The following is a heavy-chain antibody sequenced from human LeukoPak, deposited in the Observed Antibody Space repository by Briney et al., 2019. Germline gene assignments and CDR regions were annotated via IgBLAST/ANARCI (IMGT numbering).Heavy chain of an antibody. Sequence: GGSLRLSCAASGFTFSSYGMHWVRQAPGKGLEWVAVIWYDGSNKYYADSVKGRFTISRDNSKNTLYLQMNSPRAEDTAVYYCARDLSAVAVAGTGFDPWGQGTLVTVSS. V-gene: IGHV3-33*01. CDR3: ARDLSAVAVAGTGFDP. J-gene: IGHJ5*02. CDR2: IWYDGSNK. CDR1: GFTFSSYG. D-gene: IGHD6-19*01.